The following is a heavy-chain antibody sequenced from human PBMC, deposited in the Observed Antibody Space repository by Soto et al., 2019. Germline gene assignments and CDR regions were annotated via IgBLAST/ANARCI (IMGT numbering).Heavy chain of an antibody. V-gene: IGHV3-21*01. D-gene: IGHD6-19*01. CDR3: ARDVAVAGNYFDY. Sequence: GGSLRLSCAASGFTFSSYSMNWVRQAPGKGLEWVSSISSSSSYIYYADSVKGRFTISRDNAKNSLYLQMNSLRAEDTAVYYCARDVAVAGNYFDYWGQGTLVTVSS. J-gene: IGHJ4*02. CDR1: GFTFSSYS. CDR2: ISSSSSYI.